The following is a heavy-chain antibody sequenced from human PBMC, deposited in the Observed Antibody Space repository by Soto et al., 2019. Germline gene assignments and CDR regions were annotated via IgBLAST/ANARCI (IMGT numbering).Heavy chain of an antibody. Sequence: SETLSLTCTVSDGSISTYFCNWIRQPAGKGLEWIGRIDNSGNTNYNPSLKSRVTMSADTSRNQFSLKLNSVTAADTAVYYCARGGQDFWSGPFDYWGQGALVTVAS. CDR3: ARGGQDFWSGPFDY. J-gene: IGHJ4*02. D-gene: IGHD3-3*01. V-gene: IGHV4-4*07. CDR2: IDNSGNT. CDR1: DGSISTYF.